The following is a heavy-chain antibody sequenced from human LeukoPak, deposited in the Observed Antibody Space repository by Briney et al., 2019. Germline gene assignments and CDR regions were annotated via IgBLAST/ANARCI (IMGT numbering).Heavy chain of an antibody. Sequence: SETLSLTCAVSGVSFNDYYWSWVRQTPGKGLEWIGEVNHSGYTNDSPSLKSRVTLSIDTSRKQFSLNLRSVTVADSGIYYCTRMTTGHDYWGQGTLVTVSS. V-gene: IGHV4-34*01. CDR1: GVSFNDYY. D-gene: IGHD4-17*01. CDR3: TRMTTGHDY. J-gene: IGHJ4*02. CDR2: VNHSGYT.